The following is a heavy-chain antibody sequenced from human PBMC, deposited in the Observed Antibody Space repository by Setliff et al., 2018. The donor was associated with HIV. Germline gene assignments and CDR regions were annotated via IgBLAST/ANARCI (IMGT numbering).Heavy chain of an antibody. V-gene: IGHV3-30*02. Sequence: PGGSLRLSCAASGFTLSASAMHWVRQAPGKGLEWVAFIQYDGSTEKYAGSVRGRFTISRDISKNTLYLQMNSLRAEDTAVYYCATIWMRGAYFDYWGQGTLVTVSS. D-gene: IGHD3-3*01. J-gene: IGHJ4*02. CDR3: ATIWMRGAYFDY. CDR1: GFTLSASA. CDR2: IQYDGSTE.